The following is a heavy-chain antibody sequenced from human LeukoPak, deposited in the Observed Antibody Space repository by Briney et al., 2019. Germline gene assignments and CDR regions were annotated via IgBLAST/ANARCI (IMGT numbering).Heavy chain of an antibody. V-gene: IGHV4-34*01. CDR1: GGSFSGYY. J-gene: IGHJ6*03. CDR3: ARDQHIVATILGHYYYYMDV. CDR2: INHSGST. D-gene: IGHD5-12*01. Sequence: PSETLSLTCAVYGGSFSGYYWSWIRQPPGKGLEWIGEINHSGSTNYNPSLKSRVTISVDTSKNQFSLKLSSVTAADTAVYYCARDQHIVATILGHYYYYMDVWGKGTTVTVSS.